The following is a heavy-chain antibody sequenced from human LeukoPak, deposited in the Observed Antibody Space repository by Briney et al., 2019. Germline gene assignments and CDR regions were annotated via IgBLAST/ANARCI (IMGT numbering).Heavy chain of an antibody. J-gene: IGHJ4*02. CDR1: GYTFSTYA. CDR2: ISTNGDGT. Sequence: GGSLRLSCAASGYTFSTYAMHWVRQGPGKRLEYVAAISTNGDGTYYANSVRGRFTISRDNSKNTLYLQMGSLRAEDMAVYYCARYSGSCYNSWGQGTLVTVSS. CDR3: ARYSGSCYNS. D-gene: IGHD2-15*01. V-gene: IGHV3-64*01.